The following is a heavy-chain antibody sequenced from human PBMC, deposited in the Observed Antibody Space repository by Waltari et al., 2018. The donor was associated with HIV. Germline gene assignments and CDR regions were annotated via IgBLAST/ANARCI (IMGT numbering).Heavy chain of an antibody. Sequence: EVQLVESGGGLVHPGLSLILSCSASGFTLYDYAMHWVREVAGKGLEWVSGISWNSDSTGYADSVKGRFTISRDNAKTSLYLQMNSLRTEDTALYYCTKAESFFHPPDYWGQGTLVTVSS. CDR1: GFTLYDYA. J-gene: IGHJ4*02. V-gene: IGHV3-9*01. D-gene: IGHD3-10*01. CDR3: TKAESFFHPPDY. CDR2: ISWNSDST.